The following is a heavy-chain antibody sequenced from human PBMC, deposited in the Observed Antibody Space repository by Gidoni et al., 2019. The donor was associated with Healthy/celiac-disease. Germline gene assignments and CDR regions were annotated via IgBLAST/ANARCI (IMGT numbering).Heavy chain of an antibody. CDR2: VSGSGGST. D-gene: IGHD6-13*01. V-gene: IGHV3-23*01. Sequence: EVQLLESGGGLVQPGGSLNLPCAAPGFPFSSYTCSWGRRAPGKGLVWCSAVSGSGGSTYYADSVKGRFTISRDNSKNTLYLQMNSLRAEDTAVYYCAKGDSSSWYWFDPWGQGTLVTVSS. CDR3: AKGDSSSWYWFDP. J-gene: IGHJ5*02. CDR1: GFPFSSYT.